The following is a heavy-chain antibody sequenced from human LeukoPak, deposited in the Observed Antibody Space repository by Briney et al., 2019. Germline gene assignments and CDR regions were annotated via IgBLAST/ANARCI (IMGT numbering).Heavy chain of an antibody. CDR2: IKSKTEGGTI. CDR1: GFTFSNAY. D-gene: IGHD1-26*01. V-gene: IGHV3-15*01. Sequence: PGGSLRLSCAASGFTFSNAYMSWVRQAPGKGLEWVGRIKSKTEGGTIDYTAPVRGRFTISRDDSKSTLYLQMNSLKTEDTAVYYCTTEWEKRRSYFAYWAREPWSPSPQ. CDR3: TTEWEKRRSYFAY. J-gene: IGHJ4*02.